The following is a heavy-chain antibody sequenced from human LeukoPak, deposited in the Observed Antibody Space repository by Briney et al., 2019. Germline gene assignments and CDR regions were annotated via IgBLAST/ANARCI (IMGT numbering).Heavy chain of an antibody. V-gene: IGHV4-59*08. CDR2: IYYSGST. D-gene: IGHD3-10*01. J-gene: IGHJ5*02. Sequence: SETLSLTCTVSGGSISSYYWSWIRQPPGKGLEWIGYIYYSGSTNYNPSLKSRVTISVDTSKNQFSLKLSSVTAADTAVYYCARPRMVRGLGWFDPWGQGTLVTVSS. CDR3: ARPRMVRGLGWFDP. CDR1: GGSISSYY.